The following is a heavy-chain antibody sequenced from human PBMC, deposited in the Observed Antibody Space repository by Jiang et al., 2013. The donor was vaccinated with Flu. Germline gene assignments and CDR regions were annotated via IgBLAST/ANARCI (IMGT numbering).Heavy chain of an antibody. CDR3: ARDKSIFGVLDAFDI. D-gene: IGHD3-3*01. Sequence: SGAEVKKPGASVKVSCKASGYTFTSYAMHWVRQAPGQRLEWMGWINAGNGNTKYSQKFQGRVTITRDTSASTAYMELSSLRSEDTAVYYCARDKSIFGVLDAFDIWGQGTMVTVSS. V-gene: IGHV1-3*01. CDR1: GYTFTSYA. CDR2: INAGNGNT. J-gene: IGHJ3*02.